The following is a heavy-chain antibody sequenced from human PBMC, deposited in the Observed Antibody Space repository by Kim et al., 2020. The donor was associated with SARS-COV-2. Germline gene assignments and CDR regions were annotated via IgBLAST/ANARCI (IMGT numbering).Heavy chain of an antibody. CDR2: IYYSGST. D-gene: IGHD2-2*01. CDR3: ARGIRGKYQLLSSWFDP. Sequence: SETLSLTCTVSGGSISSSSYYWGWIRQPPGKGLEWIGSIYYSGSTYYNPSLKSRVTISVDTSKNQFSLKLSSVTAADTAVYYCARGIRGKYQLLSSWFDPWGQGTLVTVSS. V-gene: IGHV4-39*01. CDR1: GGSISSSSYY. J-gene: IGHJ5*02.